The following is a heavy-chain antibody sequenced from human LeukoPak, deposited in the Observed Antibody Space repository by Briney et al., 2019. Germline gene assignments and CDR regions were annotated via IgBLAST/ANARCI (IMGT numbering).Heavy chain of an antibody. V-gene: IGHV4-38-2*02. CDR2: IYHSGST. D-gene: IGHD3-16*02. CDR3: ARDSSPYYDYVWGSYRYTYYFDY. J-gene: IGHJ4*02. Sequence: PSETLSLTCTVSGYSISSGYYWGWIRQPPGKGLEWIGSIYHSGSTYYNPSLKSRVTISVDTSKNQFSLKLSSVTAADTAVYYCARDSSPYYDYVWGSYRYTYYFDYWGQGTLVTVSS. CDR1: GYSISSGYY.